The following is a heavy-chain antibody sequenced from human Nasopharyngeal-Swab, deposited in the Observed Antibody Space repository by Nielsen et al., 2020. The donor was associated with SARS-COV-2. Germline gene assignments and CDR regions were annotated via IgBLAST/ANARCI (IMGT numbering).Heavy chain of an antibody. Sequence: SETLSLTCVVSEDSISSGGWWSWVRQPPGKGLEWIGEIYYGGCTNYNPSLKGRVTISADKSRKQFSLKLTSVTAADTAVYSCACFSGGDYWGQGTPVTVSS. D-gene: IGHD3-10*01. J-gene: IGHJ4*02. V-gene: IGHV4-4*02. CDR1: EDSISSGGW. CDR2: IYYGGCT. CDR3: ACFSGGDY.